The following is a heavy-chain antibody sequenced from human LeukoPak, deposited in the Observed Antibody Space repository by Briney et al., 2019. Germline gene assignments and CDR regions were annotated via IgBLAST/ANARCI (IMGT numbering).Heavy chain of an antibody. Sequence: GGSLRLSCAASGFRFNIYDMHWVRQASGEGLEWVAHIGTGTDTHFSDSVKGRFTIFRENARNSLYLHMNDLRPEDTAVYYCARDRRADYGVNDDAFDIWGHGTMVTVSS. CDR2: IGTGTDT. CDR1: GFRFNIYD. V-gene: IGHV3-13*01. D-gene: IGHD4/OR15-4a*01. CDR3: ARDRRADYGVNDDAFDI. J-gene: IGHJ3*02.